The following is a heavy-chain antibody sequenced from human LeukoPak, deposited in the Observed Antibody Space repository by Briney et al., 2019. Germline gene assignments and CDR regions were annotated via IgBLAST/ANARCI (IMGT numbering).Heavy chain of an antibody. CDR2: ISWNSGSI. Sequence: GRSLRLSYAASGFAFDDYAMHWVRQAPGKGLEWVSGISWNSGSIGYADSVKGRFTISRDNAKNSLYLQMNSLRAEDTALYYCAKDADKIVVVPAYWGQGTLVTVSS. CDR3: AKDADKIVVVPAY. J-gene: IGHJ4*02. CDR1: GFAFDDYA. V-gene: IGHV3-9*01. D-gene: IGHD2-2*01.